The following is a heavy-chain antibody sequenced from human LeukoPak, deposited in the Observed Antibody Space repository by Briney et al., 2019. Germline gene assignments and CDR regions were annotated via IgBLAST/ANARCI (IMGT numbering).Heavy chain of an antibody. J-gene: IGHJ4*02. D-gene: IGHD6-13*01. CDR3: ARCNLAAAALDY. CDR2: ISTYYGNT. Sequence: ASVKVSCKASGYTFTSYGISWVRQAPGQGLEWMGWISTYYGNTNYIQNLQGRVTMTTDTSTSTAYMELRSLRSDDTAVYYCARCNLAAAALDYGGQGTLGTVS. CDR1: GYTFTSYG. V-gene: IGHV1-18*01.